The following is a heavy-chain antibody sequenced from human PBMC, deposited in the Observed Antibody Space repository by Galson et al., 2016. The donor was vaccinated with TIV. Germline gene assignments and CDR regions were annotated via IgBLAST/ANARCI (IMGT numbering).Heavy chain of an antibody. Sequence: SLRLSCAGSGFPFSGYAIHWVRQAPGKGLEWLAVISYDGSNKYYADSVKGRFTISRDNSKSTLYLQMNRLRTEDTAVYYCARDKATGTAIDYWGPGTLVTVSS. CDR2: ISYDGSNK. V-gene: IGHV3-30-3*01. J-gene: IGHJ4*02. D-gene: IGHD6-13*01. CDR1: GFPFSGYA. CDR3: ARDKATGTAIDY.